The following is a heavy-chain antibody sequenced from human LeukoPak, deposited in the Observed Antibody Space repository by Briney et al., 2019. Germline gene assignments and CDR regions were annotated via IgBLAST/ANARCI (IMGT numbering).Heavy chain of an antibody. V-gene: IGHV3-15*04. J-gene: IGHJ4*02. CDR1: GFTFSNAW. Sequence: GGSLRLSCAASGFTFSNAWMSWVRRAPGKGLGWVGRIESKTDGGTTDYAAPVKGRFTISRDDSKNTLYLQMNSLKTEDTAVYYCTTVLGFFVSGYYFDYWGQGTLVTVSS. D-gene: IGHD3-3*01. CDR3: TTVLGFFVSGYYFDY. CDR2: IESKTDGGTT.